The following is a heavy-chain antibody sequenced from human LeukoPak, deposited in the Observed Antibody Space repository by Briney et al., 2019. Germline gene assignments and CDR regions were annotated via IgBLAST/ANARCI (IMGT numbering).Heavy chain of an antibody. CDR2: ISAYNGNT. CDR1: GYTFTSYG. Sequence: ASVKVSCKASGYTFTSYGISWVRQAPGQGLEWMGWISAYNGNTNYAQKLQGRGTMTTNPATSTADMELSSLRPADTAVSYCAVLSYDSSGYYYPLDYWGQGTPVTISS. J-gene: IGHJ4*02. D-gene: IGHD3-22*01. CDR3: AVLSYDSSGYYYPLDY. V-gene: IGHV1-18*01.